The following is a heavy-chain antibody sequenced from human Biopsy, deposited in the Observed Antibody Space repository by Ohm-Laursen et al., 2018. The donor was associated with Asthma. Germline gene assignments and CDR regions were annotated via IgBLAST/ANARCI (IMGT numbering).Heavy chain of an antibody. CDR2: IYYSGRT. V-gene: IGHV4-39*02. J-gene: IGHJ2*01. CDR3: ARAVSSSSYWYFDL. CDR1: GDAMSTSGSY. D-gene: IGHD6-6*01. Sequence: SDTLPLTCIVSGDAMSTSGSYWGWIRQSPGKGLEWIGSIYYSGRTYYNPSLESRVTISADTSKNHFSLKVTSVTAADTAVYYCARAVSSSSYWYFDLWGRGDLVTVSS.